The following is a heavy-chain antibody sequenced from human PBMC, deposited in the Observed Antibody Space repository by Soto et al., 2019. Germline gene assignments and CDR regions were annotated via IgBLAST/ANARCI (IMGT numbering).Heavy chain of an antibody. CDR2: IYYSGST. J-gene: IGHJ6*02. CDR3: ARAPDYYGSGYYYYGMDV. D-gene: IGHD3-10*01. Sequence: QVQLQESGPGLVKPSETLSLTCTVPGGSISSYYWSWIRQPPGRGLEWIGYIYYSGSTNSNPSLKSRVTISVDTSKNQVSLKLSSVTAADTAVYYCARAPDYYGSGYYYYGMDVWGQGTTVTVSS. V-gene: IGHV4-59*01. CDR1: GGSISSYY.